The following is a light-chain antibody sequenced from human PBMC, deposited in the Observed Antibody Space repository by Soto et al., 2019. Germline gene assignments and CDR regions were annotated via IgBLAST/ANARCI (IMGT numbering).Light chain of an antibody. J-gene: IGKJ1*01. CDR1: QSVSSN. CDR3: QQYNNWPRT. V-gene: IGKV3-15*01. CDR2: GAS. Sequence: EIVLTHSPATLSLSPCERATLSSSASQSVSSNLAWYQQKPGQAPRLLIYGASTRATGIPARFSGSGSGTEFTLTISSLQSEDFAVYYCQQYNNWPRTFGQGTKVDIK.